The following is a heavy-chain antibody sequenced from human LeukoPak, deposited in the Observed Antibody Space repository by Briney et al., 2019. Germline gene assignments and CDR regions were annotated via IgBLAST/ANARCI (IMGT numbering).Heavy chain of an antibody. D-gene: IGHD3-9*01. J-gene: IGHJ4*02. CDR2: IYSGGST. Sequence: GGSLRLSCAASGFTVSSNYMSWVRQVPGKGLEWVSVIYSGGSTYYADSVKGRFTISRDNSKNTLYLQMSSLGAEDTAVYYCARAYDILTGLDYWGQGTLVTVSS. CDR3: ARAYDILTGLDY. V-gene: IGHV3-53*01. CDR1: GFTVSSNY.